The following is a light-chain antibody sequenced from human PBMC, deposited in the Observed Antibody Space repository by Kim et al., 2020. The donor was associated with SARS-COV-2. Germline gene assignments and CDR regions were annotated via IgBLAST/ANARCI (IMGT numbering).Light chain of an antibody. J-gene: IGLJ1*01. CDR1: SSDVVRYDF. Sequence: SIPCSCTGTSSDVVRYDFVSWYQHHPGKAPNVIIYEVTKRSSGVPDRFSGSKSGNTASLAVSGLQAEDEADYYCSSHASPNNAFVFGTGTKVTVL. CDR3: SSHASPNNAFV. V-gene: IGLV2-8*01. CDR2: EVT.